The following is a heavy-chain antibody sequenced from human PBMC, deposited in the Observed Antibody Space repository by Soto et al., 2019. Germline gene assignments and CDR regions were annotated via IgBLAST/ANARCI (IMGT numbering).Heavy chain of an antibody. D-gene: IGHD3-22*01. CDR1: GGSISSSSYY. V-gene: IGHV4-39*07. Sequence: SETLSLTCTVSGGSISSSSYYWGWIRQPPGKGLEWIGSIYYSGSTYHNPSLKSRVTISVDTSKNQFSLKLSSVTAADTAVYYCAGQSRPGYYYDSSGYYYSIGYWGQGTLVTVSS. CDR3: AGQSRPGYYYDSSGYYYSIGY. CDR2: IYYSGST. J-gene: IGHJ4*02.